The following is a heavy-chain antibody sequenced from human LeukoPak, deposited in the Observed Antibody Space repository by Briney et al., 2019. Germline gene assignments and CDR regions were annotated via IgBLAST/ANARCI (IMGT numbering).Heavy chain of an antibody. Sequence: SVKVSCKASGGTFSSYAISWVRQAPGRGLEWMGWIIPIFGTANYAQKFQGRVTITTDESTSTAYMELSSLRSEDTAVYYCASSYDSSGPSADWGQGTLITVSS. CDR1: GGTFSSYA. J-gene: IGHJ4*02. V-gene: IGHV1-69*05. D-gene: IGHD3-22*01. CDR3: ASSYDSSGPSAD. CDR2: IIPIFGTA.